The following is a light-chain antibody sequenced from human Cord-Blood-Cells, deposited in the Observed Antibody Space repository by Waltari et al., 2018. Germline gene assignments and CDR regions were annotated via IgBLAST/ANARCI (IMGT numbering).Light chain of an antibody. CDR3: MQALQTPPT. CDR1: QSLLHSNGYNY. CDR2: LGS. J-gene: IGKJ2*01. V-gene: IGKV2-28*01. Sequence: DIVLTQSPLSLPVTPGEPDSLSCRSSQSLLHSNGYNYLDWYLQTPGQSPQLLIYLGSNRASGVPDRFSGSGSGTDFTLKISRVEAEDVGVYYCMQALQTPPTFGQGTKLEIK.